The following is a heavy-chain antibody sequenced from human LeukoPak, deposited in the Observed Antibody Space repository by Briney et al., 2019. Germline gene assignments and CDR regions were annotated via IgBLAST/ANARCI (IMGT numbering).Heavy chain of an antibody. Sequence: GGSLRLSCAASGFTFSNYGMHWVRQAPGKGLEWVAVISCDGSNKFYADSVKGRFTISRDNSENTLFLRMNSLRPEDTAVYYCARAKWLRLLLLLDYWGQGTLVTVSS. CDR1: GFTFSNYG. CDR2: ISCDGSNK. D-gene: IGHD5-12*01. CDR3: ARAKWLRLLLLLDY. J-gene: IGHJ4*02. V-gene: IGHV3-30*03.